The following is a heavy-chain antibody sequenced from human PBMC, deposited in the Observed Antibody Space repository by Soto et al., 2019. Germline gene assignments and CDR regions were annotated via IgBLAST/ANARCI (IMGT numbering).Heavy chain of an antibody. J-gene: IGHJ6*02. Sequence: SETLSLTCTVSGGSISSGGYYWSWIRKHPGKGLEWIGYIYYSGSTYYNPSLKSRVTISVDTSKNQFSLKLSSVTAADTAVYYCARDPYGSGSYSYYYYGMDVWGQGTTVTVSS. CDR3: ARDPYGSGSYSYYYYGMDV. D-gene: IGHD3-10*01. V-gene: IGHV4-31*03. CDR1: GGSISSGGYY. CDR2: IYYSGST.